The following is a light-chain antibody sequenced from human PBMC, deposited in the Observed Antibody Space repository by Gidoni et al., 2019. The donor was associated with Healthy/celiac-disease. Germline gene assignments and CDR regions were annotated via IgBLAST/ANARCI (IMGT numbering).Light chain of an antibody. CDR1: QSISSW. J-gene: IGKJ2*01. CDR3: QQYNSYPYT. V-gene: IGKV1-5*03. CDR2: TAS. Sequence: DIQMTQYPSTLSASVGDRVTITCRASQSISSWLAWYQQKPGKAPKLLIYTASSLESGVPSRFSGSGSGTEFTLTISSLQPDDFATYYCQQYNSYPYTFGQGTKLEIK.